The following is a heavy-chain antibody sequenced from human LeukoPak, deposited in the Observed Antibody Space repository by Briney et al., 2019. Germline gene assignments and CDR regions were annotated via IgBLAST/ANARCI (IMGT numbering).Heavy chain of an antibody. CDR2: IYYSGST. J-gene: IGHJ4*02. D-gene: IGHD2-21*02. CDR1: GGSISGYH. Sequence: PSETLSLTCSVSGGSISGYHWSWIRQPPGKGLEWIGYIYYSGSTYYNPSLKSRVTISVDTSKNQFSLKLSSVTAADTAVYYCARVYCLGGGDCYGFDYWGQGTLVTVSS. CDR3: ARVYCLGGGDCYGFDY. V-gene: IGHV4-59*06.